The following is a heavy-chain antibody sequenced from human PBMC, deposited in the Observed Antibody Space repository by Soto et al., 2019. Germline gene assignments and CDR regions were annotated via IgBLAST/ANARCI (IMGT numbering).Heavy chain of an antibody. V-gene: IGHV3-30-3*01. CDR2: ISYDGSNK. CDR1: GFTFSSYA. J-gene: IGHJ6*02. CDR3: ERDWGYDILTGGMDV. Sequence: PGGSLRLSCAASGFTFSSYAMHWVRQAPGKGLEWVAVISYDGSNKYYADSVKGRFTISRDNSKNTLYLQMNSLRAEDTAVYYCERDWGYDILTGGMDVWGQGTKVTVYS. D-gene: IGHD3-9*01.